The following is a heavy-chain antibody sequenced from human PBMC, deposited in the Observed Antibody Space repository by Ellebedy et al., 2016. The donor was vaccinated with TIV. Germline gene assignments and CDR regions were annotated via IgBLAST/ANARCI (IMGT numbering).Heavy chain of an antibody. D-gene: IGHD4-17*01. CDR2: ISSSSTI. Sequence: GGSLRLXXAASGFTFSSYSMNWARQAPGKGLEWVSYISSSSTIYYADSVKGRFTISRDNAKNSLYLQMNSLRDEDTAVYYCARGLLYGDYLNWFDPWGQGTLVTVSS. CDR3: ARGLLYGDYLNWFDP. J-gene: IGHJ5*02. V-gene: IGHV3-48*02. CDR1: GFTFSSYS.